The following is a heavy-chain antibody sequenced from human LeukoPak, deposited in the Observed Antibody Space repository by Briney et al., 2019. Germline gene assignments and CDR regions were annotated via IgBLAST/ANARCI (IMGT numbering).Heavy chain of an antibody. CDR2: IRYDGSNK. D-gene: IGHD1-1*01. CDR1: GFTFSSYG. Sequence: PGGSLRLSCAASGFTFSSYGMHWVRQAPGKGLEWVAFIRYDGSNKYYADSVKGRFTISRDNSKNTLYLQMNSLRAEDTAVYYCAKDRERRALAIDYWGQGTLVTVSS. CDR3: AKDRERRALAIDY. J-gene: IGHJ4*02. V-gene: IGHV3-30*02.